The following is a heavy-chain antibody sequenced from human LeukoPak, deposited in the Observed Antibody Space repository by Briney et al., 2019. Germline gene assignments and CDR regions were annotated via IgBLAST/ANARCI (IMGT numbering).Heavy chain of an antibody. CDR1: GGSISSSGYY. V-gene: IGHV4-39*07. J-gene: IGHJ4*02. D-gene: IGHD1-26*01. CDR2: IYYSGST. CDR3: ARYSGSYIDY. Sequence: SETLSLTCTVSGGSISSSGYYWGWIRQPPGKGLEWIGNIYYSGSTYYNPSLKSRVTISVDTSKNQFSLKLSSVTAADTAVYYCARYSGSYIDYWGQGTLVTVSS.